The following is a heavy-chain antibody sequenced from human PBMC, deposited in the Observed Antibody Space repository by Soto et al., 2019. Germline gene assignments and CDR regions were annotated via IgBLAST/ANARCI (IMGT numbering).Heavy chain of an antibody. Sequence: SETLSLTCTVSGGSISSGDYYWSWIRQPPGKGLEWIGYIYYSGSTYYNPSLKSRVTISVDTSKNQFSLKLSSVTAADTAVYYCARGGELRFLEWFPETYNWFDPWGQGTLVTVSS. V-gene: IGHV4-30-4*01. D-gene: IGHD3-3*01. J-gene: IGHJ5*02. CDR2: IYYSGST. CDR1: GGSISSGDYY. CDR3: ARGGELRFLEWFPETYNWFDP.